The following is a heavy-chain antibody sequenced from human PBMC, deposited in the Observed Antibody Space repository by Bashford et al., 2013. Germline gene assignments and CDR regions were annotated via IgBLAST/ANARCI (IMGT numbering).Heavy chain of an antibody. CDR3: ARIYGDYYYYYGMDV. Sequence: VRQAPGQGLEWMGIINPSGGSTSYAQKFQGRVTMTRDTSTSTVYMELSSLRSEDTAVYYCARIYGDYYYYYGMDVWGQGTTVTVSS. J-gene: IGHJ6*02. CDR2: INPSGGST. D-gene: IGHD4-17*01. V-gene: IGHV1-46*03.